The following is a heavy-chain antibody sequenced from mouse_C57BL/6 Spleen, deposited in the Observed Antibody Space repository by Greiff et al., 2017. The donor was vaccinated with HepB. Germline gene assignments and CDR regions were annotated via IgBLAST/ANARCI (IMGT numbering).Heavy chain of an antibody. CDR1: GYSITSGYY. J-gene: IGHJ4*01. V-gene: IGHV3-6*01. CDR3: ARGLSYAMDY. Sequence: ESGPGLVKPSQSLSLTCSVTGYSITSGYYWNWIRQFPGNKLEWMGYISYDGSNNYNPSLKNRISITRDTSKNQFFLKLNSVTTEDTATYYCARGLSYAMDYWGQGTSVTVSS. CDR2: ISYDGSN.